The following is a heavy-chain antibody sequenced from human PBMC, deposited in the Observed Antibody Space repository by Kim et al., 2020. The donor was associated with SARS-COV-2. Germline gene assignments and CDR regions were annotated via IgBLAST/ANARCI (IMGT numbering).Heavy chain of an antibody. D-gene: IGHD3-16*01. J-gene: IGHJ6*02. V-gene: IGHV3-74*01. CDR1: GFTFSSYW. CDR2: ISSNGSST. CDR3: ARDQGGGYQYGMDV. Sequence: GGSLRLSCAASGFTFSSYWMHWVRQAPGKGLVWVSRISSNGSSTGYADSVKGRFTISRDNAKHTLSLLMNSLRAEDTAVYYCARDQGGGYQYGMDVWGQGTTVTVSS.